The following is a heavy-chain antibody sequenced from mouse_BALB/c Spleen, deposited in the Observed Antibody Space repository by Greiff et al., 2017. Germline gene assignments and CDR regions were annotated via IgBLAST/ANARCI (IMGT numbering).Heavy chain of an antibody. CDR2: IWRGGST. CDR1: GFSLTNYG. V-gene: IGHV2-5-1*01. J-gene: IGHJ4*01. Sequence: LQESGPSLVQPSQSLSITCTVSGFSLTNYGVHWVRQSPGKGLEWLGVIWRGGSTDYNAAFMSRLSITKDNSKSQVFFKMNSLQADDTAIYYCAKNGGDYAMDCWGQGTSVTVSS. CDR3: AKNGGDYAMDC.